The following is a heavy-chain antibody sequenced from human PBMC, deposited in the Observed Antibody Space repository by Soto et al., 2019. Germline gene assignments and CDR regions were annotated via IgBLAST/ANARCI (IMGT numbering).Heavy chain of an antibody. V-gene: IGHV3-7*01. CDR1: GFTFSSYW. Sequence: EVQLVESGGGLVQPGGSLRLSCAASGFTFSSYWMSWVRQAPGKGLEWVANIKQDGSEKYYVDSVKGRFTISRDNAKNSLYLQMNSLRAEDTAVYYCARDRGGLYCSGGSCYSVWFDPCGQGTLVTVSS. CDR2: IKQDGSEK. CDR3: ARDRGGLYCSGGSCYSVWFDP. D-gene: IGHD2-15*01. J-gene: IGHJ5*02.